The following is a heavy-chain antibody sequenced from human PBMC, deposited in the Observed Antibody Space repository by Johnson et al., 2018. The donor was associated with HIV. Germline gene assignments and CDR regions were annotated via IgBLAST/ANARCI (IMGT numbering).Heavy chain of an antibody. D-gene: IGHD3-16*01. CDR2: IWYDGSNK. V-gene: IGHV3-33*06. Sequence: QVQLVESGGGVVQPGRSLRLSCAASGFTFNSYGMHWVRQAPGKGLEWVAVIWYDGSNKYYADSVKGRFTISRDNSKNTLSLQMNSLRAEDTAVYYCTKMGALGAFDIWGQGTMVTVSS. CDR3: TKMGALGAFDI. J-gene: IGHJ3*02. CDR1: GFTFNSYG.